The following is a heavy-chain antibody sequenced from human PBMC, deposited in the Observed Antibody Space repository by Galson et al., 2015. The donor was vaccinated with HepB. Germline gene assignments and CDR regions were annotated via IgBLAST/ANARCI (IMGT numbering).Heavy chain of an antibody. D-gene: IGHD6-6*01. CDR2: MNPNSGNT. CDR1: GYTFTSYD. Sequence: SVKVSCKASGYTFTSYDINWVRQATGQGLEWMGWMNPNSGNTGYAQKFQGRVTMTRNTSISTAYMELSSLRSEDTAVYYCARGPDSSSSDRPGFGYYPYYYYYGMDVWGQGTTVTVSS. CDR3: ARGPDSSSSDRPGFGYYPYYYYYGMDV. V-gene: IGHV1-8*01. J-gene: IGHJ6*02.